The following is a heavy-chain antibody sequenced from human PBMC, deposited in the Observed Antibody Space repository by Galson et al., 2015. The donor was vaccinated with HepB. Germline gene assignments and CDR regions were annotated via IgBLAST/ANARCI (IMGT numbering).Heavy chain of an antibody. V-gene: IGHV3-11*01. CDR2: ISRSPPTI. Sequence: SLRLSCAASGFTLSDYFMNWIRQTPGKGLEWVSYISRSPPTIYYADSVKGRFTVSWDNAKNSLYLQMNSLRPDDTAVYYCARARPTDYSASWYGDYWGQGALVTVSS. D-gene: IGHD6-13*01. CDR3: ARARPTDYSASWYGDY. J-gene: IGHJ4*02. CDR1: GFTLSDYF.